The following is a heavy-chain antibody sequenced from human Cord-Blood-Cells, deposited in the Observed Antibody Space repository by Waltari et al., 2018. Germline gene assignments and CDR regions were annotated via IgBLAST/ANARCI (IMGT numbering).Heavy chain of an antibody. CDR3: TTLSPWYSGSYYDY. J-gene: IGHJ4*02. V-gene: IGHV3-15*01. Sequence: EVQLVESGGGLVKPGGSLRLSCAASGFTFSNAWLRWVRQAPGKGLEWVGRIKSKTDGGTTDYAAPVKGRFTISRDDSKNTLYLQMNSLKTEDTAVYYCTTLSPWYSGSYYDYWGQGTLVTVSS. D-gene: IGHD1-26*01. CDR2: IKSKTDGGTT. CDR1: GFTFSNAW.